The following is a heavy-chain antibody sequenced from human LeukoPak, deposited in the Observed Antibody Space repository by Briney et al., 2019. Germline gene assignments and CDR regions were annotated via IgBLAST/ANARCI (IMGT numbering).Heavy chain of an antibody. CDR3: ARLLLDPRNHFVWPYYFDY. Sequence: SETLSLTCTVSGGSISSSSYYWGWIRQPPGKGLEWIGSIYYSGSTYYNPSLKSRVTISVDTSKNQFSLKLSSVTAADTAVYYCARLLLDPRNHFVWPYYFDYWGQGTLVTVSS. CDR2: IYYSGST. V-gene: IGHV4-39*01. D-gene: IGHD3-9*01. J-gene: IGHJ4*02. CDR1: GGSISSSSYY.